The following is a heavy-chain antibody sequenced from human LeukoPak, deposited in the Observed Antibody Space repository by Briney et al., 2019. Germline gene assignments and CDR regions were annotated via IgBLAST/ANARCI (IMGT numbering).Heavy chain of an antibody. Sequence: GGSLRLSCAASGFSFSSYWMHWVRQVPGKGLVWVSRINSDGTSVRYADSVKGRFTISRDNAKNTLYLQMNSLRAEETGVYYCGRSHYYDSSGNFYYYYAMDVWGQGTTVTVSS. D-gene: IGHD3-22*01. J-gene: IGHJ6*02. CDR3: GRSHYYDSSGNFYYYYAMDV. V-gene: IGHV3-74*01. CDR2: INSDGTSV. CDR1: GFSFSSYW.